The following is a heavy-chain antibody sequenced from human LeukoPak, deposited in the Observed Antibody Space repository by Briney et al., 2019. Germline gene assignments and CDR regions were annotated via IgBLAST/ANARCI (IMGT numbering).Heavy chain of an antibody. J-gene: IGHJ4*02. Sequence: SETLSLTCAVSGGSISSGGYSWSWIRQPPGKGLEWIGYIYYSGSTNYNPSLKSRVTISVDTSKNQFSLKLSSVTAADTAVYYCARLEYSYGPIDYWGQGTLVTVSS. D-gene: IGHD5-18*01. V-gene: IGHV4-61*08. CDR3: ARLEYSYGPIDY. CDR1: GGSISSGGYS. CDR2: IYYSGST.